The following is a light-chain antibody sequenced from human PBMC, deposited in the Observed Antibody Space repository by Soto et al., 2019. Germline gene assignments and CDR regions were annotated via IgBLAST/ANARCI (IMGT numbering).Light chain of an antibody. CDR1: SSDVGGYNY. Sequence: QSALTQPASVSGSPGQSITIFCTGTSSDVGGYNYVSWYQQHPGKAPKLMIYDVSNRPSGVSNRFSGSKSGNTASLTISGLQAEDEADYYCNSYTGSSTPHFYVFGTGTKLTVL. V-gene: IGLV2-14*03. J-gene: IGLJ1*01. CDR2: DVS. CDR3: NSYTGSSTPHFYV.